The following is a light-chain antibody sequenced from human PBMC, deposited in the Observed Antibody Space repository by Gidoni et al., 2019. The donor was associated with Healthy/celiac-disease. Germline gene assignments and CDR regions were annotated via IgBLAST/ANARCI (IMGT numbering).Light chain of an antibody. J-gene: IGLJ1*01. CDR2: GEN. Sequence: LRSYYASWYQQKPGQAPVLVIYGENNRPSGIPDRFSGSSSGNTASLTITGAQAEDEADYYCNSRDSSGNHVFGAGTKVTVL. CDR1: LRSYY. V-gene: IGLV3-19*01. CDR3: NSRDSSGNHV.